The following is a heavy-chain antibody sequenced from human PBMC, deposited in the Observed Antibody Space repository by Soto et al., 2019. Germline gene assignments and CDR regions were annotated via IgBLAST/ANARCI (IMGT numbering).Heavy chain of an antibody. CDR1: AISFNTYG. CDR3: AAQRSPAGWFDP. Sequence: PGGSLRLSCAASAISFNTYGVTWVRQAPGKGLEWVSTVTVTGGSTYYADSVKGRFTISRDRSNYTVSLLLNSLRVEDTAIYYCAAQRSPAGWFDPWGQGTLVTVSS. V-gene: IGHV3-23*01. D-gene: IGHD3-10*01. J-gene: IGHJ5*02. CDR2: VTVTGGST.